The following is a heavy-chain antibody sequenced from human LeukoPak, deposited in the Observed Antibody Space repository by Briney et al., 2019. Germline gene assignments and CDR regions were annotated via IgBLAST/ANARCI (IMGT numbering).Heavy chain of an antibody. D-gene: IGHD6-19*01. Sequence: KFQGRVTVTSDTSASSVFMELSSLRSEDTAVYYCARVDPNSSGWSLDYWGQGTLVTVSS. CDR3: ARVDPNSSGWSLDY. V-gene: IGHV1-3*01. J-gene: IGHJ4*02.